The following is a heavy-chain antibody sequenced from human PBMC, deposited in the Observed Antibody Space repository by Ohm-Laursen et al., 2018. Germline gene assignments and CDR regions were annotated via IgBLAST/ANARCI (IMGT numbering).Heavy chain of an antibody. CDR3: AGSIAAAYYYYYYGMDV. D-gene: IGHD6-13*01. CDR1: GYTFTGYY. Sequence: GASVKVSCKASGYTFTGYYMHWVRQAPGQGLEWMGWINPNSGGTNYAQKFQGRVTMTRDTSISTAYMELSRLRSDDTAVYYCAGSIAAAYYYYYYGMDVWGQGTTVTVSS. J-gene: IGHJ6*02. CDR2: INPNSGGT. V-gene: IGHV1-2*02.